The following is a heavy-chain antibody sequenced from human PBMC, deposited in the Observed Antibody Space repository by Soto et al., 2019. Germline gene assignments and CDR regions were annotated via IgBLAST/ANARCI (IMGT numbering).Heavy chain of an antibody. V-gene: IGHV1-3*01. CDR1: GYTFMSYP. J-gene: IGHJ4*02. Sequence: ASVKVSCKASGYTFMSYPLHWVRQAPGQRPEWMGWINAGDDITQFSQKFQGRLTFTRDTSASTGYMELRSLRSEDTAVYYCARGPFTLVRGVISYLDYWGQGTPVTVSS. D-gene: IGHD3-10*01. CDR3: ARGPFTLVRGVISYLDY. CDR2: INAGDDIT.